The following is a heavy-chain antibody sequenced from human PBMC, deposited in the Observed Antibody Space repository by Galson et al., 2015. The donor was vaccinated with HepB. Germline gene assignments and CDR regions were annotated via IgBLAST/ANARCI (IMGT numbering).Heavy chain of an antibody. V-gene: IGHV1-69*13. CDR2: IIPIFGTA. Sequence: SVKVSCKASGGTFSSYAISWVRQAPGQGLEWMGGIIPIFGTANYAQKFQGRVTITADESTSTAYMELSSLRSEDAAVYYCARGGWQQLLWFDPWGQGTLVTVSS. D-gene: IGHD6-13*01. CDR1: GGTFSSYA. CDR3: ARGGWQQLLWFDP. J-gene: IGHJ5*02.